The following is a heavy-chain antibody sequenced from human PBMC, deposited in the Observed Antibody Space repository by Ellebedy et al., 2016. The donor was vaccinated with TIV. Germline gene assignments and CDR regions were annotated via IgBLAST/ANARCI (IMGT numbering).Heavy chain of an antibody. J-gene: IGHJ4*02. CDR2: INPDGSST. V-gene: IGHV3-74*01. D-gene: IGHD3-16*01. CDR1: GFTFSSHW. Sequence: GGSLRLSXAGTGFTFSSHWMLWVRQAPGKGLMWVSRINPDGSSTNYADSVKDRFTISRDNAKDTLYLQMNSLRAEDTALYYCAASLGFSPGYWGQGTLVIVSS. CDR3: AASLGFSPGY.